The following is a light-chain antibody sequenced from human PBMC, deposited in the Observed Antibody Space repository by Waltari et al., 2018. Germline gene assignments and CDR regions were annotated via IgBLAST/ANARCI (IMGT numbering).Light chain of an antibody. J-gene: IGLJ3*02. CDR2: DSN. Sequence: QSALTQPPSASGTPGQTVALPCSGSSSNIGIFTLKWYQQVPGMAPKLLIYDSNRRPSGVPDRFSGSKSGTSAALAISGLRSEDEADYDCASWDGSLSGWLFGGGTKLTVL. V-gene: IGLV1-44*01. CDR1: SSNIGIFT. CDR3: ASWDGSLSGWL.